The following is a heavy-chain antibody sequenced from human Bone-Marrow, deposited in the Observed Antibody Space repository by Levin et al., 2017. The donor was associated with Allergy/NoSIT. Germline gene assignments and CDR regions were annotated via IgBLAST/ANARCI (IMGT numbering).Heavy chain of an antibody. V-gene: IGHV3-7*01. J-gene: IGHJ4*02. CDR3: ASEYGRGFDY. CDR1: GFTFRSYW. Sequence: GASVKVSCAASGFTFRSYWMSWVRQAPGKGLEWVANIKEDGSEKYYVDSVKGRFTISRDNAEKSLYLQMNSLRAEDTALYYCASEYGRGFDYWGQGTLVTVSS. D-gene: IGHD4-17*01. CDR2: IKEDGSEK.